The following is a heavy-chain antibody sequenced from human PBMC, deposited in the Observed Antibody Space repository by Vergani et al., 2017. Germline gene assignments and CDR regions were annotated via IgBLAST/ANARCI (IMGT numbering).Heavy chain of an antibody. CDR3: ARDRNWNGLVNQHFDY. J-gene: IGHJ4*02. V-gene: IGHV3-23*04. CDR2: ISGSGGNT. Sequence: EVDLVESGGGLAQPGGSLRLSCEASGITFWKFGMHWVRQGPGKGLEWVSGISGSGGNTYYANSVKGRFTISRDNSKNTLYLKMNSLRADDTAVYYCARDRNWNGLVNQHFDYWGQGTLVAVSS. CDR1: GITFWKFG. D-gene: IGHD1-20*01.